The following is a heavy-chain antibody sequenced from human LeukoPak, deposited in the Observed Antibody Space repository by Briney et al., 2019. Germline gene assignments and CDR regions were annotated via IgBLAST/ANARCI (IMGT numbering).Heavy chain of an antibody. CDR1: GFTFSSYA. CDR3: AKGGMSPVDY. J-gene: IGHJ4*02. V-gene: IGHV3-30-3*01. D-gene: IGHD6-13*01. CDR2: ISYDGSNK. Sequence: GGSLRLSCAASGFTFSSYAMHWVRQAPGKGLEWVAVISYDGSNKYYADSVKGRFTISRDNSKNTLYLQMNRLRAEDTAVYYCAKGGMSPVDYWGQGTLVTVSS.